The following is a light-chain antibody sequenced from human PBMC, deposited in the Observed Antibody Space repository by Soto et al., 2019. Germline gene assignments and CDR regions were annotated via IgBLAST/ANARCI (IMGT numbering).Light chain of an antibody. CDR1: SSDIGGYNY. Sequence: QSALTQLASVSGSPGQSITISCTGTSSDIGGYNYVSWYQQLPGKVPKLIIYDVSNRPSGVSDRFSGSKSGNAASLTISGLQAEDEADYYCSSYTRTSTLYVFGTGTKVTVL. CDR2: DVS. CDR3: SSYTRTSTLYV. V-gene: IGLV2-14*03. J-gene: IGLJ1*01.